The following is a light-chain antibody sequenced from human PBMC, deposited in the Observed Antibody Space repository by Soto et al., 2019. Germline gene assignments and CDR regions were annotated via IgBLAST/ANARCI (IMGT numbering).Light chain of an antibody. J-gene: IGKJ1*01. V-gene: IGKV3-11*01. CDR1: QSVSSY. Sequence: EIVLTQSPATLSLSPWERATLSCRASQSVSSYLAWYQQKPGQAPRLLIYDASNRATGIPARFSGSGSGTDFTLTISSLEPEDFAVYYCQQRSNWPPSITFGQGTKVDIK. CDR3: QQRSNWPPSIT. CDR2: DAS.